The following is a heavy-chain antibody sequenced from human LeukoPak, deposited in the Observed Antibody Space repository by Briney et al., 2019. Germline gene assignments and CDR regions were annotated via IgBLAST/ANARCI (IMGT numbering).Heavy chain of an antibody. CDR3: ARGDTYGVDY. V-gene: IGHV1-2*02. J-gene: IGHJ4*02. CDR1: GYTFTGYY. Sequence: EASVKVSCKSSGYTFTGYYIHWVRQAPGQGLEWMGWINRHSGGTNHAQKFQGSVTMTRDPSISTAYMELTSLISDDTAVYYCARGDTYGVDYWGQGTLVTVSS. D-gene: IGHD1-26*01. CDR2: INRHSGGT.